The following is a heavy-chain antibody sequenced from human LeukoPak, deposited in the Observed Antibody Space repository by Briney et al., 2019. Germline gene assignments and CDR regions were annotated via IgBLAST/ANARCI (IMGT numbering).Heavy chain of an antibody. CDR2: IFYSGST. CDR3: ARDGNDYGDYRVYNWFDP. J-gene: IGHJ5*02. Sequence: SETLSLTCTVSGGSISSSSYYWAWIRQPPGKELKWIGSIFYSGSTYYNPSLKSRVTISVDTSKDQFFLKLSSVTAADTAVYYCARDGNDYGDYRVYNWFDPWGQGTLVTVSS. CDR1: GGSISSSSYY. V-gene: IGHV4-39*07. D-gene: IGHD4-17*01.